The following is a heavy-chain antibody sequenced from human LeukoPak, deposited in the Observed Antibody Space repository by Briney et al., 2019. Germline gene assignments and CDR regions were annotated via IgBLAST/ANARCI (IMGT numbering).Heavy chain of an antibody. J-gene: IGHJ4*02. CDR3: ASGRYYCTSGCSSDF. CDR1: GFTFSSFS. V-gene: IGHV3-21*01. CDR2: ISSNSATK. Sequence: GSLRLSCVASGFTFSSFSMNWVRQAPGKGLEWVSAISSNSATKSYADSVMGRFTVSRDNAKNSLYLLMNSLRAEDTALYFCASGRYYCTSGCSSDFWGQGTLVTVSS. D-gene: IGHD2-8*01.